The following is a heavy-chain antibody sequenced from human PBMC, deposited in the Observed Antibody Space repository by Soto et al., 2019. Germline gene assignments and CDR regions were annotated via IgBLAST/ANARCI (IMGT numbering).Heavy chain of an antibody. CDR2: ISSNGIST. D-gene: IGHD3-3*01. CDR3: VKDRFVNY. Sequence: GGSLRLSCSASGLSFNDYAMHWVRQAAGKGLKYVSSISSNGISTYYADSVKGRFTISRDNSKNTLYLQMNSLRVEDTAVYYCVKDRFVNYWGQGALVTVSS. J-gene: IGHJ4*02. V-gene: IGHV3-64D*06. CDR1: GLSFNDYA.